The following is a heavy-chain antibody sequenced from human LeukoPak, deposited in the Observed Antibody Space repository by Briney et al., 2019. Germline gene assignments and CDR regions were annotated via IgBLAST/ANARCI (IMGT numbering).Heavy chain of an antibody. CDR1: GYSFSSYW. D-gene: IGHD5-24*01. Sequence: GESLKISFKGLGYSFSSYWNAWVRQRPGKGLEWMGIIYPGGYETRYYPSFQGQVTISADSSTSTAYLQWSSLRASDTAMYYCARASRDGYNQNFDHWGQGTLVTVSS. CDR3: ARASRDGYNQNFDH. J-gene: IGHJ4*02. CDR2: IYPGGYET. V-gene: IGHV5-51*01.